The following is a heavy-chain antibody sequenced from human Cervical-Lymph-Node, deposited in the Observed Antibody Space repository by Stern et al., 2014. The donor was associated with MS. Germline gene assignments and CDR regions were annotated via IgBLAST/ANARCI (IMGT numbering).Heavy chain of an antibody. V-gene: IGHV1-18*01. CDR1: GYTFTSYG. J-gene: IGHJ4*02. CDR2: ISPYNGNT. Sequence: QVQLGQSGAEVKKPGASVKVSCRASGYTFTSYGISWVRQAPGQGLEWMGWISPYNGNTNYAQKFQGRVTMTTDTSTSTAYMELRSLISDDTAVYYCARDIYCSGGTCYFEFFDYWGQGTLVAVS. CDR3: ARDIYCSGGTCYFEFFDY. D-gene: IGHD2-15*01.